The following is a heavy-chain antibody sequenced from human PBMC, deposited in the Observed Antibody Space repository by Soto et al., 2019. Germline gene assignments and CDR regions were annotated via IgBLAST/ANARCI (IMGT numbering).Heavy chain of an antibody. D-gene: IGHD6-13*01. Sequence: GGSLRLSCAASGFTFSSYGMHWVRQAPGKGLEWVAVIWYDGSNKYYADSVKGRFTISRDNSKNTLYLQMNSLRAEDTAVYYCAREGDGYSSSWYHYGMDVWGQGTTVTVSS. CDR1: GFTFSSYG. V-gene: IGHV3-33*01. J-gene: IGHJ6*02. CDR2: IWYDGSNK. CDR3: AREGDGYSSSWYHYGMDV.